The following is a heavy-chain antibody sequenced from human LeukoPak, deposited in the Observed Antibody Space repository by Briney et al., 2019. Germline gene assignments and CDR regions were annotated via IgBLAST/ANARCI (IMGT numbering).Heavy chain of an antibody. V-gene: IGHV1-2*02. Sequence: ASVTVSCKPSGYTFTGYYMHWVRQAPGQGLEWMGWINPNSGGTNYAQKFQGRVTMTRDTSISTAYMELSRLRSDDTTVYYCARETGPMYYYDSSGYPRSFDYWGQGTLVTVSS. CDR1: GYTFTGYY. CDR3: ARETGPMYYYDSSGYPRSFDY. J-gene: IGHJ4*02. CDR2: INPNSGGT. D-gene: IGHD3-22*01.